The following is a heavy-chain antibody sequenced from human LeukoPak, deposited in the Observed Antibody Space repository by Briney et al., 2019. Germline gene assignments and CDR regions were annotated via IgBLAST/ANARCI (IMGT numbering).Heavy chain of an antibody. CDR3: AKDWIQFNRVFDCFDS. D-gene: IGHD5-18*01. J-gene: IGHJ4*02. CDR1: GFPFETNA. Sequence: GGSLRLSCATSGFPFETNAMSWVRQAPGKGLGWVATIGNTETFYADSVTGRFTISRDNSKNTVNLQMNRLRVEDTAIYYCAKDWIQFNRVFDCFDSWGQGTLVTVSS. V-gene: IGHV3-23*01. CDR2: IGNTET.